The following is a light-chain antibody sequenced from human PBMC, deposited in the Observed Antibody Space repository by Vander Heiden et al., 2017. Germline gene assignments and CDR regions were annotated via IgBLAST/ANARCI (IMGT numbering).Light chain of an antibody. CDR3: SSYTSSNTLAI. Sequence: QSALTQPASVSGSPGQSITISCTGTRTDVGRYNYVSWFQHHPGRAPKLIIYDVRNRPVGISDRFSGSKSGNTTSLTISGLQAEDEAEYFCSSYTSSNTLAIFGGGTKVTVL. V-gene: IGLV2-14*03. CDR2: DVR. CDR1: RTDVGRYNY. J-gene: IGLJ2*01.